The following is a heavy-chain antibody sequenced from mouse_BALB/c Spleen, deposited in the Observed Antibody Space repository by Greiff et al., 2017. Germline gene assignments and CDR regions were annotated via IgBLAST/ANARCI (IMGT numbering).Heavy chain of an antibody. CDR2: IRNKANGYTT. CDR3: ARAYYGSSFLDY. CDR1: GFTFTDYY. Sequence: VQLKQSGGGLVQPGGSLRLSCATSGFTFTDYYMSWVRQPPGKALEWLGFIRNKANGYTTEYSASVKGRFTISRDNSQSILYLQMNTLRAEDSATYYCARAYYGSSFLDYWGQGTTLTVSS. D-gene: IGHD1-1*01. J-gene: IGHJ2*01. V-gene: IGHV7-3*02.